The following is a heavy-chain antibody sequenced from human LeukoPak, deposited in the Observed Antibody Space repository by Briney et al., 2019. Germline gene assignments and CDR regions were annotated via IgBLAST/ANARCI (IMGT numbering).Heavy chain of an antibody. CDR2: ISGSGGST. CDR3: AKDVGYGSSWYRIYYFDY. V-gene: IGHV3-23*01. D-gene: IGHD6-13*01. CDR1: GFTFSSYA. J-gene: IGHJ4*02. Sequence: GGSLRLSCAASGFTFSSYAMSWVRQAPGKGLEWVSAISGSGGSTYYADSVKGRFTISRDNSENTLYLQMNSLRAEDTAVYYCAKDVGYGSSWYRIYYFDYWGQGTLVTVSS.